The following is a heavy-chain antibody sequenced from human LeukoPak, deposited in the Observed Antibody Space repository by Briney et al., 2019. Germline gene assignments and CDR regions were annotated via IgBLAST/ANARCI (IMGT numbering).Heavy chain of an antibody. D-gene: IGHD1-1*01. CDR3: ARVQRPLDGADY. CDR1: GGSISIYY. CDR2: IYYSGST. Sequence: KPSETLSLTCTVSGGSISIYYWSWIRQPPGKGLEWIGYIYYSGSTYYNPSLRSRVTISVDTSKNLFSLKLSSVTAADTAVYYCARVQRPLDGADYWGQGTLVTVSS. J-gene: IGHJ4*02. V-gene: IGHV4-59*01.